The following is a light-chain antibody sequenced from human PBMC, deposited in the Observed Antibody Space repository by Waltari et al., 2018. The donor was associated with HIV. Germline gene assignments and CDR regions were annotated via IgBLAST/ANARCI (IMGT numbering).Light chain of an antibody. CDR1: ENIEKY. CDR3: QQSSVTPLT. CDR2: GAF. V-gene: IGKV1-39*01. Sequence: IQMTQSPSSLSASVGDRVSISCRASENIEKYLNWYQQRPGQAPKLLIHGAFNLQTGVPSRFSAGGSGADFTLTITNLQPEDVALYFCQQSSVTPLTFGGGTRVDIK. J-gene: IGKJ4*01.